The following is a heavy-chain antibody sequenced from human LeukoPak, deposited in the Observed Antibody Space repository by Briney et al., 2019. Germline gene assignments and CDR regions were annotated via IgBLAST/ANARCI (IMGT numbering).Heavy chain of an antibody. V-gene: IGHV1-2*02. Sequence: ASVKVSFKASGYTFTGYYMHWVRQAPGQGLEWMGWINPNSGVTNYAQKFQGRVTMTRDTSTSTAYMELRRLTSDDTAVYYCGRDGSSFIDYWGQGTLVTVSS. D-gene: IGHD6-13*01. CDR3: GRDGSSFIDY. J-gene: IGHJ4*02. CDR1: GYTFTGYY. CDR2: INPNSGVT.